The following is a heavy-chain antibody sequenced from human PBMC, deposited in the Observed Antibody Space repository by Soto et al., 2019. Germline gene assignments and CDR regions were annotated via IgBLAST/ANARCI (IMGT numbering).Heavy chain of an antibody. CDR1: GFTFSSYS. Sequence: EVQLVESGGGLVKPGGSLRLSCAASGFTFSSYSMNWVRQAPGKGLEWVSSINSGSSYIYYADSVKGRFTISRDNAKKSLYLQMNSLTAEDTAVYYCAGLPQRLGGDDAFDLWGQGTMVTVSS. D-gene: IGHD6-25*01. V-gene: IGHV3-21*01. CDR2: INSGSSYI. J-gene: IGHJ3*01. CDR3: AGLPQRLGGDDAFDL.